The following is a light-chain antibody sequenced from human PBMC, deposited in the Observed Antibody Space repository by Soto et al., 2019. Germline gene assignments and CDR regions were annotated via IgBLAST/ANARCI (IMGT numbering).Light chain of an antibody. CDR3: SSYAGSYTVI. CDR1: SSDVGGYNY. CDR2: DVT. V-gene: IGLV2-11*01. J-gene: IGLJ2*01. Sequence: QSALTQPRSVSGSPGQSVTISCTGTSSDVGGYNYVSWFQQHPDKAPKLMIYDVTKRPSGVPDRFSGSKSGNTASLTISGLQADDEADYYCSSYAGSYTVIFGGGTQLTVL.